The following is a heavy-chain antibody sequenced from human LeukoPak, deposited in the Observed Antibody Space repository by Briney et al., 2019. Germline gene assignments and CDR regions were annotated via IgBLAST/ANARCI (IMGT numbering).Heavy chain of an antibody. Sequence: PSEILSLTCTVSGGSISSTTYYWGWIRQPPGKGLEWIGEINHSGSTNYNPSLKSRVTISVDTSKNQFSLKLSSVTAADTAVYYCASVVVAATRPSPKRQNGQYFQHWGQGTLVTVSS. D-gene: IGHD2-15*01. J-gene: IGHJ1*01. CDR1: GGSISSTTYY. CDR3: ASVVVAATRPSPKRQNGQYFQH. V-gene: IGHV4-39*07. CDR2: INHSGST.